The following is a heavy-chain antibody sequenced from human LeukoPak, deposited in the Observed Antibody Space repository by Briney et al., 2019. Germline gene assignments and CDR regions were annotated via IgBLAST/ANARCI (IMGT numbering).Heavy chain of an antibody. J-gene: IGHJ4*02. Sequence: PGGSLRLSCAASGFTFSNYWMMWVRQPPGKGLEWIGEINHSGSTNYNPSLKSRVTISVDTSKNQFSLKLSSVTAADTAVYYCARMGTYYYGSGRVYYFDYWGQGTLVTVSS. CDR2: INHSGST. V-gene: IGHV4-34*01. D-gene: IGHD3-10*01. CDR3: ARMGTYYYGSGRVYYFDY. CDR1: GFTFSNYW.